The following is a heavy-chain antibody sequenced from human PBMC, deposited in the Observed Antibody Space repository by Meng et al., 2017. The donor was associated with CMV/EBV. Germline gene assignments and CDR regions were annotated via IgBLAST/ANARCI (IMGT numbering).Heavy chain of an antibody. V-gene: IGHV4-61*01. CDR2: IYYSGST. D-gene: IGHD2-2*01. Sequence: LRLSCSVSGDSVSTGSYYWSWIRQPPGKGLEWIGYIYYSGSTNYNPSLKSRVTISVDTSKNQFSLKMTSVTAADTAVYYCAREGGKYCHSLNCYGAYFDFWGQGTLVTVSS. CDR1: GDSVSTGSYY. CDR3: AREGGKYCHSLNCYGAYFDF. J-gene: IGHJ4*02.